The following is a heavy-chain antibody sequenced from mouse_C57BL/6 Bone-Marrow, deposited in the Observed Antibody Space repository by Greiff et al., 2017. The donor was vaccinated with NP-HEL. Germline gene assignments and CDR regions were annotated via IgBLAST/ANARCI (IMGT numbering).Heavy chain of an antibody. V-gene: IGHV2-9-1*01. CDR1: GFSLTSYA. CDR2: IWTAGGT. J-gene: IGHJ4*01. D-gene: IGHD2-4*01. Sequence: QVQLKESGPGLVAPSQSLSITCTVSGFSLTSYAISWVRQPPGKGLEWLGVIWTAGGTNYNSALKSRLSISKDNSKSQVFLKMNSLQTDDTARYYCARGGLDAMDYWGQGTSVTVSS. CDR3: ARGGLDAMDY.